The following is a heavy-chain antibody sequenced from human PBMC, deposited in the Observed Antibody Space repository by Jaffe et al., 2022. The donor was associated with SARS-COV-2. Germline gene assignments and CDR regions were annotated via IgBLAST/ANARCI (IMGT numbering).Heavy chain of an antibody. J-gene: IGHJ3*02. CDR3: ARAGYYYDSSGHDAFDI. Sequence: QVQLVESGGGVVQPGRSLRLSCAASGFTFSSYGMHWVRQAPGKGLEWVAVIWYDGSNKYYADSVKGRFTISRDNSKNTLYLQMNSLRAEDTAVYYCARAGYYYDSSGHDAFDIWGQGTMVTVSS. CDR1: GFTFSSYG. CDR2: IWYDGSNK. D-gene: IGHD3-22*01. V-gene: IGHV3-33*01.